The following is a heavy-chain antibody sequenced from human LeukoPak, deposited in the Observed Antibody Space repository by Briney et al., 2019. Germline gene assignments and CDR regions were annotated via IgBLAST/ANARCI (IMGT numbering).Heavy chain of an antibody. Sequence: GSLRLSCAASGFSLRNYGVNWVRQAPGKGLEWVSGLTGSSATAYHAGSVKGRFTTSRDDSKNTVYLQMSSLRVDDTAIYYCAKSGASPLYHMDVWGKGATVTVSS. CDR3: AKSGASPLYHMDV. J-gene: IGHJ6*03. CDR1: GFSLRNYG. CDR2: LTGSSATA. D-gene: IGHD1-26*01. V-gene: IGHV3-23*01.